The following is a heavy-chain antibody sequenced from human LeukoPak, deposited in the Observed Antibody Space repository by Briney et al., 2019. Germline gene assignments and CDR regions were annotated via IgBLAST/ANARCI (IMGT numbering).Heavy chain of an antibody. J-gene: IGHJ5*02. CDR3: ARAGLLTTVTTIWFDP. CDR1: GASIRSGDYY. Sequence: SETLSLTCTVSGASIRSGDYYWSWIRQPPGKGLEWIGYIYDSGSTYYNPSLKSRITISVDTSENRFSLKLSSVTATDTAVYYCARAGLLTTVTTIWFDPWGQGTLVTVSS. CDR2: IYDSGST. D-gene: IGHD4-17*01. V-gene: IGHV4-30-4*01.